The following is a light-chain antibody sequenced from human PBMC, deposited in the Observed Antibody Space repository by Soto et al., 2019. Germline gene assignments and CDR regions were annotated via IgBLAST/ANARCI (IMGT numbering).Light chain of an antibody. V-gene: IGKV3-20*01. CDR3: QHYDTSRT. J-gene: IGKJ1*01. CDR1: QSVSSN. Sequence: EIVMTQSPATLSVSPGERATLSCRASQSVSSNLAWYQQKPGQAPRLLIYGASGRATGIPDRFSGSGSGTDFTLTISRLDPEDFAVYYCQHYDTSRTFGQGTTVEIK. CDR2: GAS.